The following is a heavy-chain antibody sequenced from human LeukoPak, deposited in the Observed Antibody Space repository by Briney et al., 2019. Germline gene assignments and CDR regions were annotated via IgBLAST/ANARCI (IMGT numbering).Heavy chain of an antibody. CDR3: ARGPWDSSGYFHDAFDI. CDR1: GFTFGTFW. D-gene: IGHD3-22*01. V-gene: IGHV3-7*01. J-gene: IGHJ3*02. CDR2: INQGGET. Sequence: GGSLRLSCEASGFTFGTFWMSWVRQAPGKGLEWVANINQGGETDYVDSVKGRFTIARDDSKNLLYLQMNSLRPEDTAVYYCARGPWDSSGYFHDAFDIWGQGTMVTVSS.